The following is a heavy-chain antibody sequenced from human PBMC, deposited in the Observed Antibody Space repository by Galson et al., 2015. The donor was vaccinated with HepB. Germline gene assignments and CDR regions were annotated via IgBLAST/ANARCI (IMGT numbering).Heavy chain of an antibody. CDR3: ARIPVEGGGTSPGSDAFDI. V-gene: IGHV1-18*01. Sequence: SVKVSCKASGYTFTSYGISWVRQAPGQGLEWMGWISAYNGNANYAQKLQGRVTMTTDTSTSTAYMELRSLRSDDTAVYYCARIPVEGGGTSPGSDAFDIWGQGTMVTVSS. J-gene: IGHJ3*02. D-gene: IGHD3-16*01. CDR1: GYTFTSYG. CDR2: ISAYNGNA.